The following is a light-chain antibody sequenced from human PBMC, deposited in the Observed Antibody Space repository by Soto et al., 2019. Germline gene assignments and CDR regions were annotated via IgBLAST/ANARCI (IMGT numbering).Light chain of an antibody. CDR2: DVS. J-gene: IGLJ1*01. CDR1: SSDVGGYNY. Sequence: QSVLTEPASVAGSPGQSRTISYTGTSSDVGGYNYVSWYQHHPGKAPKLIIFDVSDRPSGISDRFSASKSGNTASLTISGLQAEDEADYYCCSYSSGSTPWVFGTGTKVTVL. CDR3: CSYSSGSTPWV. V-gene: IGLV2-14*03.